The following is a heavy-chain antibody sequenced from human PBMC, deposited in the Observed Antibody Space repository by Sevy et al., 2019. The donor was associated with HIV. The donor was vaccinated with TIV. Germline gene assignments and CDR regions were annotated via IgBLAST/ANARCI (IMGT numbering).Heavy chain of an antibody. V-gene: IGHV3-21*01. CDR2: ISTSSNNI. CDR1: EFAFNIHN. Sequence: GGSQRLSCVASEFAFNIHNMSWVRQAPGKGLEWVSSISTSSNNIYYADSVEGRFTISRDNAKNSLYLQMNSLRAEDTAVYYCARTFSYSWYDYWGQGTLVTVSS. J-gene: IGHJ4*02. D-gene: IGHD6-13*01. CDR3: ARTFSYSWYDY.